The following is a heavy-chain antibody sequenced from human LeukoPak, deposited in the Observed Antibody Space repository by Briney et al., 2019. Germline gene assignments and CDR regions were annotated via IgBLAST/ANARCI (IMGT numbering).Heavy chain of an antibody. V-gene: IGHV3-21*01. CDR2: ISSSSSYI. J-gene: IGHJ6*03. D-gene: IGHD3-16*02. CDR3: ARVAYYDYVWGSYRYPNYYYYYMDV. Sequence: PGGSLRLSCAASGFTFSSYSMNWVRQAPGKGLEWVSSISSSSSYIYYADSVKGRFTISRDNAKNSLYLRMNSLRAEDTAVYYCARVAYYDYVWGSYRYPNYYYYYMDVWGKGTTVTISS. CDR1: GFTFSSYS.